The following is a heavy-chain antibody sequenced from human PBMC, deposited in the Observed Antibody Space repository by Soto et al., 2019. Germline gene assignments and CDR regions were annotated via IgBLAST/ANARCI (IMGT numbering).Heavy chain of an antibody. CDR3: ARDYSSSWTDYYYYGMDV. Sequence: ASVKVSCKASGYTFTSYGISWVRQAPGQGLEWMGWISAYNGNTNYAQKLQGRVTMTTDTSTSTAYMELRSLRSDDTAVYYCARDYSSSWTDYYYYGMDVWGQGTTVTVSS. J-gene: IGHJ6*02. CDR2: ISAYNGNT. CDR1: GYTFTSYG. V-gene: IGHV1-18*01. D-gene: IGHD6-13*01.